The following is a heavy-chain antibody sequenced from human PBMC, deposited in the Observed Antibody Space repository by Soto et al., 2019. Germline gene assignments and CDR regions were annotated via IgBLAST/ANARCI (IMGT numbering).Heavy chain of an antibody. D-gene: IGHD3-22*01. V-gene: IGHV3-23*01. J-gene: IGHJ4*02. CDR3: AKGGSSYYDSRQGYYFDY. CDR2: ISGSGGST. Sequence: EVQLLESGGGLVQPGGSLRLSCAASGFTFSSYAMSWVRQAPGKGLEWVSAISGSGGSTYYADSVKGRFTISRDNSKNTLYLQMNSLRAEDTAVYYCAKGGSSYYDSRQGYYFDYWGQGTLVTVSS. CDR1: GFTFSSYA.